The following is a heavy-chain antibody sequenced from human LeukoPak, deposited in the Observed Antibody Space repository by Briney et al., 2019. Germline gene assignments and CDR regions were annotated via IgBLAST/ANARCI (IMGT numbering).Heavy chain of an antibody. D-gene: IGHD1-26*01. J-gene: IGHJ4*02. CDR2: LYSSGFT. V-gene: IGHV3-66*02. CDR1: GFTVSTNY. Sequence: GGSLRLSCAASGFTVSTNYMTWVRQAPGKGLEWVSVLYSSGFTYYADSVKGRFTISRDNSKNTVNLQLSSLRTEDTAVYYCAAGGLVGAHYYFDYWGQGTRVTVPS. CDR3: AAGGLVGAHYYFDY.